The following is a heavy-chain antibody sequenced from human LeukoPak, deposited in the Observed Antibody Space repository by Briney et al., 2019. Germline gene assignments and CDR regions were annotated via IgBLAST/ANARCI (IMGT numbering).Heavy chain of an antibody. V-gene: IGHV1-2*02. CDR3: AALWDTRGGYFDY. J-gene: IGHJ4*02. D-gene: IGHD3-10*01. Sequence: ASVKVSCKASGYTFTGYYMHWVRQAPGQGLEWMGWINPNSGNTNYAQKFQERVTITRDMSTSTAYMELSSLRSEDTAVYYCAALWDTRGGYFDYWGQGTLVTVSS. CDR2: INPNSGNT. CDR1: GYTFTGYY.